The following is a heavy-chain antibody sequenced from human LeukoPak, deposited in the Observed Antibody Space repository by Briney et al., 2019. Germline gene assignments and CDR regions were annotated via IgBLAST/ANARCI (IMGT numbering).Heavy chain of an antibody. CDR2: ISASGGST. CDR3: ALHYGDYVIWFDP. Sequence: GGSLRLSCAASGLTFSSYAMSWVRQAPGKGLEWVSSISASGGSTYYADSVKGRFTISRDNSKKTLYLQMNGLRAEDTAVYYRALHYGDYVIWFDPWGQGTQVTVSS. J-gene: IGHJ5*02. CDR1: GLTFSSYA. V-gene: IGHV3-23*01. D-gene: IGHD4-17*01.